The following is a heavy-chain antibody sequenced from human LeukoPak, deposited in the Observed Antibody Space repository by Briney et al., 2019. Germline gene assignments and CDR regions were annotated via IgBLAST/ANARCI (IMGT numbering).Heavy chain of an antibody. J-gene: IGHJ4*02. D-gene: IGHD1-7*01. CDR1: GYTFTSYY. CDR2: INPSGGST. Sequence: ASVKVSCKASGYTFTSYYMHWVRQAPGQGLEWMGIINPSGGSTSYAQKFQGGVTMTRDMSTSTVYMELSSLRSEDTAVYYCARDTLRTGTTRGLFDYWGQGTLVTVSS. CDR3: ARDTLRTGTTRGLFDY. V-gene: IGHV1-46*01.